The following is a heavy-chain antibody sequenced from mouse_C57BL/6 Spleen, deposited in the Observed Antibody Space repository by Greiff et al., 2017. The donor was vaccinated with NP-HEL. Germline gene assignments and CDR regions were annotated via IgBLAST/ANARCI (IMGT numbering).Heavy chain of an antibody. CDR1: GYTFTSYW. Sequence: QVQLQQSGAELVRPGSSVKLSCKASGYTFTSYWMDWVKQRPGQGLEWIGNIYPSDSETHYNQKFKDKATLTVDKSSSTAYMQPSSLTSEDSAVYYCAREGAPYYGSSPRYFDVWGTGTTVTVSS. V-gene: IGHV1-61*01. D-gene: IGHD1-1*01. CDR2: IYPSDSET. CDR3: AREGAPYYGSSPRYFDV. J-gene: IGHJ1*03.